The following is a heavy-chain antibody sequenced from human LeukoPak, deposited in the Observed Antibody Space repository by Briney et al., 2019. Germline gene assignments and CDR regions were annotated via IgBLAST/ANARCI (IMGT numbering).Heavy chain of an antibody. Sequence: GGSLRLSCAASGFTFSSYSMNWVRQAPGKGLEWVSSISSSPSYIYYADSVKGRFTISRDNAKNSLYLQMNSLRAEDTAVYYCATGDLVVPANWGQGTLVTVSS. D-gene: IGHD2-2*01. V-gene: IGHV3-21*04. J-gene: IGHJ4*02. CDR3: ATGDLVVPAN. CDR2: ISSSPSYI. CDR1: GFTFSSYS.